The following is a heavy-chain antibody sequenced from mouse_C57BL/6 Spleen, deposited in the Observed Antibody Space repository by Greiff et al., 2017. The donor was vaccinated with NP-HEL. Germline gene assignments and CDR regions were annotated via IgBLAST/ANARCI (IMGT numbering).Heavy chain of an antibody. V-gene: IGHV1-9*01. Sequence: VQLQQSGSELMKPGAAGMLSWAATGYTFTGYWIEWVKQRPGHGLEWIGEILPGSGSTNYNEKFKGKATFTADTSSNTAYMQLSSLTTEDSAIYYCARSRYDYSYYFDYWGQGTTLTVSS. CDR1: GYTFTGYW. J-gene: IGHJ2*01. D-gene: IGHD2-4*01. CDR2: ILPGSGST. CDR3: ARSRYDYSYYFDY.